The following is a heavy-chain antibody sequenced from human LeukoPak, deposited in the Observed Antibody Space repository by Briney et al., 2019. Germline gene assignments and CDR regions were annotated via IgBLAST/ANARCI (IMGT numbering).Heavy chain of an antibody. J-gene: IGHJ4*02. CDR1: GGSISNGAYY. CDR2: IYYSGST. V-gene: IGHV4-39*02. CDR3: ARGLMTTMVTPGY. Sequence: SETLSLTCSVSGGSISNGAYYRVWIRQPPGKGLEWIGSIYYSGSTFYNSSLKSRVTIAVDTSKNHFSLKLSSVTAADTAVYYCARGLMTTMVTPGYWGQGTLVTVSS. D-gene: IGHD4-23*01.